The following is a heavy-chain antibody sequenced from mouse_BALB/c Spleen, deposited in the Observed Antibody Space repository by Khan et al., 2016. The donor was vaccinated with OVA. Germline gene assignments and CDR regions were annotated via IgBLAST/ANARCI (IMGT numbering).Heavy chain of an antibody. CDR1: GFTFSDYY. Sequence: EVELVESGGGLVKPGGSLKLSCTASGFTFSDYYMYWVRQTPEKRLEWVATISDGGSYTYYPDSVKGRFTISRDDAKNNLYLQMSMLKSEDTAMYYWARGYYGDPFAYWGQGTLVTISA. CDR2: ISDGGSYT. V-gene: IGHV5-4*02. D-gene: IGHD2-13*01. CDR3: ARGYYGDPFAY. J-gene: IGHJ3*01.